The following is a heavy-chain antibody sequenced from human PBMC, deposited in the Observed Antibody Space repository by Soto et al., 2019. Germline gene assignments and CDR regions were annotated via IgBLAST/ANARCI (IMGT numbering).Heavy chain of an antibody. V-gene: IGHV1-69*13. J-gene: IGHJ4*02. CDR3: ASSPYCSGGSCYAPTQDY. CDR1: GCTFSSYA. CDR2: IIPIFGTA. D-gene: IGHD2-15*01. Sequence: SVKVSCKASGCTFSSYAISWVRQAPGQGLEWMGGIIPIFGTANYAQKFQGRVTITADESTSTAYMELSSLRSEDTAVYYCASSPYCSGGSCYAPTQDYWGQGTLVTVSS.